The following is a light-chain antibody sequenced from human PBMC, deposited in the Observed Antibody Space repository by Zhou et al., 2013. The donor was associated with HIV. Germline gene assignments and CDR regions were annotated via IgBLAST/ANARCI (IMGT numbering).Light chain of an antibody. V-gene: IGKV3-20*01. CDR3: QHYGVSPYT. CDR2: GAS. Sequence: VLTQSPATLSLSPGESATLSCRASQSLSSSYLSWYQQQPGRSPRLLIYGASSRATGIPDRFSGSGSGTEFTLTISRLEPEDFAVYYCQHYGVSPYTFGPGTKLEI. CDR1: QSLSSSY. J-gene: IGKJ2*01.